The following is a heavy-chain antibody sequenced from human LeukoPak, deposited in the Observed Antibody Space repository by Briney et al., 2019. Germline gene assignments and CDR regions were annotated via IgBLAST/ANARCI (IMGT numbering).Heavy chain of an antibody. CDR1: GFSLSNYW. D-gene: IGHD3-9*01. J-gene: IGHJ3*02. CDR2: IRQDGNEI. Sequence: GGSLRLSCAASGFSLSNYWMSWVRQAPGKGLEWVANIRQDGNEIYYVDSVKGRFTISRDNAKNSLFLQMNSLRAEDTAVYYCARGRLYCDILTGFDDAFNIWGHGTLVTVSS. V-gene: IGHV3-7*01. CDR3: ARGRLYCDILTGFDDAFNI.